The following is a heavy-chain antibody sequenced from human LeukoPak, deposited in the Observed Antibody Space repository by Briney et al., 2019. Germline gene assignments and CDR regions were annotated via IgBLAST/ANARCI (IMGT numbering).Heavy chain of an antibody. Sequence: SETLSHTCAVYGGSFSGYYWSWIRQPPGKGLEWIGEINHSGSTNYNPSLKSRVTISVDTSKNQFSLKLSSVTAADTAVYYCARGRPPHYYDSSGYVGYWGQGTLVTVSS. CDR1: GGSFSGYY. J-gene: IGHJ4*02. CDR2: INHSGST. V-gene: IGHV4-34*01. D-gene: IGHD3-22*01. CDR3: ARGRPPHYYDSSGYVGY.